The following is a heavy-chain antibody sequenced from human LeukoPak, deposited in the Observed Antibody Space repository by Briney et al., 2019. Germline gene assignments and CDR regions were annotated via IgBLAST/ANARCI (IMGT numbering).Heavy chain of an antibody. D-gene: IGHD3-3*01. CDR1: GFTFSSYA. CDR2: TISNNNYK. J-gene: IGHJ4*02. Sequence: GGSLRLSCAASGFTFSSYAMSWVRQAPGKGLEWVSSTISNNNYKYYADSVKGRFTISRDNAKNSLYLQMDSLRAEDTAVYYCARALGDDFWSGYSDSWGQGTLVTVSS. CDR3: ARALGDDFWSGYSDS. V-gene: IGHV3-21*01.